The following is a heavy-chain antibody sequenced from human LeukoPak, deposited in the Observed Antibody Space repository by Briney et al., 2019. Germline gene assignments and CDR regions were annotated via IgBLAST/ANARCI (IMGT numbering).Heavy chain of an antibody. CDR2: IIPIFGTA. CDR3: ARDSRPVVLWAPGTTRRGSFDI. V-gene: IGHV1-69*13. CDR1: GGTFSSYA. D-gene: IGHD2/OR15-2a*01. J-gene: IGHJ3*02. Sequence: VASVKVSCKASGGTFSSYAISWVRQAPGQGLEWMGGIIPIFGTANYAQKFQGRVTITADESTSTAYMELSSLRSEDTAVYYCARDSRPVVLWAPGTTRRGSFDIWGQGTMAIVSS.